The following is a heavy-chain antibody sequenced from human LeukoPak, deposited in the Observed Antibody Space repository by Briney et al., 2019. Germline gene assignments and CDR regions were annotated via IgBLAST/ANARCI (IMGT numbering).Heavy chain of an antibody. CDR1: GYSFTTYW. V-gene: IGHV5-51*01. CDR3: ARTHYYGSGSYPLDY. D-gene: IGHD3-10*01. Sequence: GESLQISCKGSGYSFTTYWIGWVRQMPGKGLEWMGIIFPGDSDTRYSPSFQGQVTISADRYISTTYLQWSSLKASDTAMYYCARTHYYGSGSYPLDYWGQGTLVTVSS. CDR2: IFPGDSDT. J-gene: IGHJ4*02.